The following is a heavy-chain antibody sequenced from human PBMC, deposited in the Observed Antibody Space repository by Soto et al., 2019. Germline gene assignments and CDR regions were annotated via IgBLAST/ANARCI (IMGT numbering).Heavy chain of an antibody. CDR3: ARKDKSGYYNWFDP. D-gene: IGHD3-22*01. J-gene: IGHJ5*02. CDR2: IFPSDSDT. Sequence: GESLKISCRTSGYRFTSYWIAWVRQMPGKGLEWMGIIFPSDSDTRYSPSFQGQVTISADRSASTVFLQWASLKASDTAVYFCARKDKSGYYNWFDPWGQGTLVTVSS. V-gene: IGHV5-51*01. CDR1: GYRFTSYW.